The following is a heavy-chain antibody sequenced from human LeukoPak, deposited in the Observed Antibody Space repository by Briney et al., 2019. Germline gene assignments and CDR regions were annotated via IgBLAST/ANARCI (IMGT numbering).Heavy chain of an antibody. CDR3: ARFQIPTGAFDI. CDR1: GGSISSGSYY. V-gene: IGHV4-61*02. CDR2: IYTSGST. Sequence: PSQTLSLACTVSGGSISSGSYYWNWIRQPAGKGLEWIGRIYTSGSTNYNPSLKSRLTISVDTSKNQFSLKLSSVTAADTAVYYCARFQIPTGAFDIWGQGTMVTVSS. J-gene: IGHJ3*02. D-gene: IGHD3-9*01.